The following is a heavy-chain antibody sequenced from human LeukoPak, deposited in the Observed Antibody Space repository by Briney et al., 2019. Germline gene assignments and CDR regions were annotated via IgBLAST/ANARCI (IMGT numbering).Heavy chain of an antibody. D-gene: IGHD2-15*01. CDR3: ASEFQNGYCSGGSCYSIGY. Sequence: ASVKVSCKASGYTFTSYDINWVRQATGQGLEWMGWMNPNSGNTGYAQKFQGRVTITADESTSTAYMELSSLRSEDTAVYYCASEFQNGYCSGGSCYSIGYWGQGTLVTVSS. J-gene: IGHJ4*02. CDR2: MNPNSGNT. CDR1: GYTFTSYD. V-gene: IGHV1-8*01.